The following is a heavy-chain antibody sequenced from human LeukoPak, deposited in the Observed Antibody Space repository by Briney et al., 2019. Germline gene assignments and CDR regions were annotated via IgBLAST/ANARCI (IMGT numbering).Heavy chain of an antibody. CDR2: IHTSGST. D-gene: IGHD3-10*02. Sequence: SETLSLTCTVSGGSISSYYLSWIRQPAGKGLEWIGRIHTSGSTNYNPSLKSRFTMSVDTSKNQFSLKLSSVTAADTAVYYCARGSMSGYWYFDLWGRGTLVTVSS. V-gene: IGHV4-4*07. CDR3: ARGSMSGYWYFDL. CDR1: GGSISSYY. J-gene: IGHJ2*01.